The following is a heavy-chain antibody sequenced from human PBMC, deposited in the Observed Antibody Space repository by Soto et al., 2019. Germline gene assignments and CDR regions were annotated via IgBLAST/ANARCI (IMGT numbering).Heavy chain of an antibody. CDR3: ARSSPSLNCTSIKVVVPGAFDI. Sequence: SVKVSCKASGGTFSSYAISWVRQAPGQGLEWMGGIIPIFGTANYAQKFQGRVTITADQSTSTAYMELSSLRSEDTAVYYCARSSPSLNCTSIKVVVPGAFDIWGQGTLVTVSS. CDR1: GGTFSSYA. J-gene: IGHJ3*02. V-gene: IGHV1-69*13. CDR2: IIPIFGTA. D-gene: IGHD3-22*01.